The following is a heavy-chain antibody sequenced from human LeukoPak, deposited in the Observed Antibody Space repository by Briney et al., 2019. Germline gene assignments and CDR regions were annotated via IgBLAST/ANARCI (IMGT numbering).Heavy chain of an antibody. D-gene: IGHD2-15*01. V-gene: IGHV4-4*02. CDR1: GGSISTSQW. Sequence: PSETLYLTCAVSGGSISTSQWWSWVRQPPGKGLEWIGEIYHTGSTNYNPSLKSRVTISLDKSKNQFSLKLSSVTAADTAVYYCARQVVVPGGTQYFDYWGQGTLVAVSS. J-gene: IGHJ4*02. CDR2: IYHTGST. CDR3: ARQVVVPGGTQYFDY.